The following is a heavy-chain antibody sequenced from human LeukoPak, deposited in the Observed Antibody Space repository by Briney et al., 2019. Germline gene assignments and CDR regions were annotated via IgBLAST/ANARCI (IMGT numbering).Heavy chain of an antibody. D-gene: IGHD2-8*02. J-gene: IGHJ4*02. CDR1: GFTFSAYS. V-gene: IGHV3-48*01. Sequence: GGSLRLSCAASGFTFSAYSINWVRQALGKGLEWISHISSGGDTTYYADSVKGRFTISRDNGKNSLYLQMNSLRPEDTAMYYCARQKLDDYCTVAVPSGSCYASFDYRGQGTLVTVSS. CDR3: ARQKLDDYCTVAVPSGSCYASFDY. CDR2: ISSGGDTT.